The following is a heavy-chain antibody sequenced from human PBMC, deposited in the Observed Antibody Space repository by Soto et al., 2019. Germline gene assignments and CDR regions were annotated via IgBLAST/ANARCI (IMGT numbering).Heavy chain of an antibody. D-gene: IGHD3-10*01. Sequence: PSETLSLTCTVSGGSISSSSYYWGWIRQPPGKGLEWIGSIYYSGSTYYNPSLKSRVTISVDTSKNQFSLKLSPVTAADTAVYYCASTMVRGVIMYYWGQGTLVTVSS. V-gene: IGHV4-39*01. CDR2: IYYSGST. CDR1: GGSISSSSYY. J-gene: IGHJ4*02. CDR3: ASTMVRGVIMYY.